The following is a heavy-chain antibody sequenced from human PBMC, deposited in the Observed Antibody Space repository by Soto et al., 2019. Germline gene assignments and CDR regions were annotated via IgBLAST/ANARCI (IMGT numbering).Heavy chain of an antibody. D-gene: IGHD2-21*02. CDR3: ARKQCGGDCYQPFEY. CDR2: IYHSGST. CDR1: GGSISSSNW. J-gene: IGHJ4*02. V-gene: IGHV4-4*02. Sequence: PSETLSLTCAVSGGSISSSNWWSWVRQPPGKGLEWIGEIYHSGSTNYNPSLKSRVTISVDKSKNQFSLKLSSVTAADTAIYYCARKQCGGDCYQPFEYWGLGTLVTVSS.